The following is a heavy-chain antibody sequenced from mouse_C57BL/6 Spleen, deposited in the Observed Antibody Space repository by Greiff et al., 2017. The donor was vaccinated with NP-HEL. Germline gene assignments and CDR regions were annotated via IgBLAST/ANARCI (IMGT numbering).Heavy chain of an antibody. V-gene: IGHV5-6*02. D-gene: IGHD2-3*01. J-gene: IGHJ3*01. CDR2: ISSGGSYT. Sequence: EVKLMESGGDLVKPGGSLKLSCAASGFTFSSYGMSWVRQTPDKRLEWVATISSGGSYTYYPDSVKGRFTISRDNAKNTLYLQMSSLKSEDTAMYYCARRSDGYYGGFAYWGQGTLVTVSA. CDR3: ARRSDGYYGGFAY. CDR1: GFTFSSYG.